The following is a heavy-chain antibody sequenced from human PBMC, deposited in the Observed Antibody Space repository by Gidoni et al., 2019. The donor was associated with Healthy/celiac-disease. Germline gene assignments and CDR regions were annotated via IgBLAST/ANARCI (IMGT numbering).Heavy chain of an antibody. Sequence: QVQLQQWGAGLLKPSETLSLTCAVYGGSFSGDYWSWIRQPPGKWLEWSGEIKHSDSPNYNPSLKSRVTISVDTSKNQFSLKLSSVPAADTAVYYGARGTVLGSTWLYYYYYYMDVWGKGTTVTVSS. V-gene: IGHV4-34*01. CDR3: ARGTVLGSTWLYYYYYYMDV. D-gene: IGHD6-13*01. CDR1: GGSFSGDY. CDR2: IKHSDSP. J-gene: IGHJ6*03.